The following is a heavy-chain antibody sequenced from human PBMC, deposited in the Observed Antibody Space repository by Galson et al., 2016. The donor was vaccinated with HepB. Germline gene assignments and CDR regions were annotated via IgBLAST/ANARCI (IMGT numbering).Heavy chain of an antibody. Sequence: SLRLSCAASGFTFRTYSMNWVRQAPGKGLEWISYISSTSDTTYYADSVQGRFTISRDNAKNSLYLHMNTLRDEETAVYYCARKGDGGYYYVGAFDLWGQGTMVTVSS. V-gene: IGHV3-48*02. J-gene: IGHJ3*01. D-gene: IGHD3-22*01. CDR1: GFTFRTYS. CDR2: ISSTSDTT. CDR3: ARKGDGGYYYVGAFDL.